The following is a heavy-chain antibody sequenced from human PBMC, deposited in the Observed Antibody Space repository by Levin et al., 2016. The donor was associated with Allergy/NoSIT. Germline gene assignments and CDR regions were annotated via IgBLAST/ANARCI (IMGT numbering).Heavy chain of an antibody. D-gene: IGHD2-2*01. V-gene: IGHV3-21*01. CDR3: ARGIRYCTSPNCYGGDSYHGMDV. CDR1: GFTFSGHS. CDR2: ISRTSNYI. Sequence: GESLKISCAASGFTFSGHSMNWVRQAPGKGPEWVAFISRTSNYIYYADSVRGRFTISRDNDKSSIYLQMNSLRADDTAVYYCARGIRYCTSPNCYGGDSYHGMDVWGQGTTVTVSS. J-gene: IGHJ6*02.